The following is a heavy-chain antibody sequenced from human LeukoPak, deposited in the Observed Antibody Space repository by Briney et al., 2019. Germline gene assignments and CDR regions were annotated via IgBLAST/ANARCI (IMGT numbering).Heavy chain of an antibody. D-gene: IGHD2/OR15-2a*01. CDR1: GFTFSSYS. Sequence: PGGSLRLSCAASGFTFSSYSMNWVRQAPGKGLEWVSSISSSSSYIYYADSVKGRFTISRDNAKNSLYLQMNSLRAEDTAVYYCARVVRTTYAFDIWGQGTMVTVSS. CDR3: ARVVRTTYAFDI. V-gene: IGHV3-21*01. J-gene: IGHJ3*02. CDR2: ISSSSSYI.